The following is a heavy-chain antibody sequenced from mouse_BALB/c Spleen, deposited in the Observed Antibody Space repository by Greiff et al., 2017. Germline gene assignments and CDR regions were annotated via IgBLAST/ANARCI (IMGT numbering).Heavy chain of an antibody. CDR2: INPGSGGT. J-gene: IGHJ4*01. D-gene: IGHD2-4*01. Sequence: QVQLQQSGAELVRPGTSVKVSCKASGYAFTNYLIEWVKQRPGQGLEWIGVINPGSGGTNYNEKFKGKATLTADKSSSTAYMQLSSLTSDDSAVYFCARSNYDYDAGRDAMDYWGQGTSVTVSS. CDR3: ARSNYDYDAGRDAMDY. CDR1: GYAFTNYL. V-gene: IGHV1-54*03.